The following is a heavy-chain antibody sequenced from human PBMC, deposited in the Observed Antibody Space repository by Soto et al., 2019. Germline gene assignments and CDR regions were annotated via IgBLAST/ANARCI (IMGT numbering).Heavy chain of an antibody. Sequence: QVQLVESGGGVVQPGRSLRLSCAASGFTFSSYAMHWVRQAPVKGLEWVAVISYDGSNKYYADSVKGRFTISRDNSKNTLYLQMNSLRAEDTAVYYCARAEGSGYDWRGYYFDYWGQGTLVTVSS. J-gene: IGHJ4*02. V-gene: IGHV3-30-3*01. CDR2: ISYDGSNK. CDR1: GFTFSSYA. D-gene: IGHD5-12*01. CDR3: ARAEGSGYDWRGYYFDY.